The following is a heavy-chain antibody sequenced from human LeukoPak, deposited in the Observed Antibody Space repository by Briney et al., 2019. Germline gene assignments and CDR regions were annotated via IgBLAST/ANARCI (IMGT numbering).Heavy chain of an antibody. D-gene: IGHD5/OR15-5a*01. V-gene: IGHV4-39*01. Sequence: PSETLSFTCTVSGGSISSGDYYWSWIRQPPGKGLEWIGSIYYSGSTYYNPSLKSRVTISVDTSKNQFSLKLSSVTAADTAVYYCARGLSSLRFIYDFWGQGTLVTVSS. CDR3: ARGLSSLRFIYDF. CDR2: IYYSGST. CDR1: GGSISSGDYY. J-gene: IGHJ4*02.